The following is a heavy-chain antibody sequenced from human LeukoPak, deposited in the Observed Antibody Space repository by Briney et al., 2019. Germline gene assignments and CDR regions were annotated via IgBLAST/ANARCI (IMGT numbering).Heavy chain of an antibody. CDR3: ARGAIGDYGDFLYYFDY. V-gene: IGHV4-39*07. J-gene: IGHJ4*02. D-gene: IGHD4-17*01. Sequence: NPSETLSLTCTVSGGSISSSSYYWGWIRQPPGKGLEWIGSIYYSGSTYYNPSLKSRVTISVDTSKNQFSLKLSSVTAADTAVYYWARGAIGDYGDFLYYFDYWGQGTLVTVSS. CDR1: GGSISSSSYY. CDR2: IYYSGST.